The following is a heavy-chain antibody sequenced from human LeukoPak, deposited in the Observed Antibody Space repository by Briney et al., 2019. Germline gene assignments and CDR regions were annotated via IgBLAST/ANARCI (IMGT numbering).Heavy chain of an antibody. D-gene: IGHD3-10*01. CDR2: INHSGST. Sequence: SETLSLTCAVYGGSFSGYYWSWIRQPPGKGLEWIGEINHSGSTNYNPSLKSRVTISVDTSKNQFSLKLSSVTAADTAAYYCARGFYGSGSRFFDYWGQGTPVTVSS. CDR3: ARGFYGSGSRFFDY. CDR1: GGSFSGYY. V-gene: IGHV4-34*01. J-gene: IGHJ4*02.